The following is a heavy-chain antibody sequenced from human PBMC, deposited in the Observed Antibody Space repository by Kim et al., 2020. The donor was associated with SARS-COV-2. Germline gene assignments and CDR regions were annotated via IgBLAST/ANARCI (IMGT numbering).Heavy chain of an antibody. CDR1: GYTFTSYD. CDR3: ARGRSITIFGVVINDY. J-gene: IGHJ4*02. V-gene: IGHV1-8*01. Sequence: ASVKVSCKASGYTFTSYDINWVRQATGQGLEWMGWMNPNSGNTGYAQKFQGRVTMTRNTSISTAYMELSSLRSEDTAVYYCARGRSITIFGVVINDYWGQGTLVTVSS. D-gene: IGHD3-3*01. CDR2: MNPNSGNT.